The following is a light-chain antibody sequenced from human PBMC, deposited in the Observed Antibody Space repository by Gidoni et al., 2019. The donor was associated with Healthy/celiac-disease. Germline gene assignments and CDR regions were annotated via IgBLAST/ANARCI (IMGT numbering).Light chain of an antibody. J-gene: IGKJ1*01. V-gene: IGKV1-39*01. CDR1: QSMSSY. CDR3: QQSYSTPRT. Sequence: DIQMTQSPSSLSASVGDRVTITCRASQSMSSYLNWYQQKPGKAPKLLIYAASSLQSGVPSRLSGSGSGTDFTLTISRLQTEDFATYYCQQSYSTPRTFGQGTKVEIK. CDR2: AAS.